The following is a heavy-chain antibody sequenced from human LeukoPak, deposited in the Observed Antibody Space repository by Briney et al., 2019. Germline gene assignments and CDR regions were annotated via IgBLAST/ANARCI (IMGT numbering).Heavy chain of an antibody. Sequence: GGSLRLSCAASGFTFSSYWMHWVRQAPGKGLVWVSRINSDGSSTSYADSVKGRFTISRDNAKNTLYLQMSSLRAEDTAVYYCARVVVPAAMPYYYYYYGMDVWGQGTTVTVSS. CDR1: GFTFSSYW. CDR3: ARVVVPAAMPYYYYYYGMDV. J-gene: IGHJ6*02. D-gene: IGHD2-2*01. V-gene: IGHV3-74*01. CDR2: INSDGSST.